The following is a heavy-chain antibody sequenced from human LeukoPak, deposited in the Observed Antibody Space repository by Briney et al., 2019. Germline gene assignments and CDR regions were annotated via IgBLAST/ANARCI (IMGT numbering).Heavy chain of an antibody. CDR1: GGSFSGYY. V-gene: IGHV4-34*01. D-gene: IGHD4-17*01. CDR3: ARRSIYGKKVQFDY. CDR2: INHSGST. Sequence: SETLSLTCAVYGGSFSGYYWSWIRQPPGKGLEWIGEINHSGSTNYNPSLKSRVAISVDTSKNQFSLKLSSVTAADTAVYYCARRSIYGKKVQFDYWGQGTLVTVSS. J-gene: IGHJ4*02.